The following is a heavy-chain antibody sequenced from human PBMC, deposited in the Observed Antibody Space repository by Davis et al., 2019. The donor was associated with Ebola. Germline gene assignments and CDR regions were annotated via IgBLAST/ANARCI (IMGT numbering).Heavy chain of an antibody. V-gene: IGHV3-64*04. D-gene: IGHD2-8*01. CDR3: ARRGGGLIFDY. CDR2: ISSNGGST. J-gene: IGHJ4*02. Sequence: PGGSLRLSCSASGFTFSSYAMHWVRQAPGKGLEYVSAISSNGGSTYYADSVKGRFTISRDNAKNSLYLQMNSLRAEDTAVYYCARRGGGLIFDYWGQGTLVTVSS. CDR1: GFTFSSYA.